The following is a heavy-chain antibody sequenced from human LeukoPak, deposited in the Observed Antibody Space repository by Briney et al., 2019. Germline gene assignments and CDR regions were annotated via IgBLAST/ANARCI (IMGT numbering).Heavy chain of an antibody. CDR3: ARDRAYSYGYTYFDL. CDR1: GFIFDDYA. D-gene: IGHD5-18*01. CDR2: VNWNSGAK. V-gene: IGHV3-9*01. Sequence: GRSLRLSCGGSGFIFDDYAMHWVRQAPGKGLEWVSGVNWNSGAKDYAESVKGRFTISRDNAKNSLYLQMNSLRTEDTALYFCARDRAYSYGYTYFDLWGRGTLVTVSS. J-gene: IGHJ2*01.